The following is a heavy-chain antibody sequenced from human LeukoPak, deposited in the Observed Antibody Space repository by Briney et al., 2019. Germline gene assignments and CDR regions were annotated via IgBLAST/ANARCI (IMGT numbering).Heavy chain of an antibody. CDR2: IIPIFGTA. D-gene: IGHD6-13*01. CDR3: ARGLAAASAVTIDY. CDR1: GGTFSSYA. J-gene: IGHJ4*02. V-gene: IGHV1-69*13. Sequence: RASVKVSCKASGGTFSSYAISWVRPAPGQGLEWMGGIIPIFGTANYAQKFQGRVTITADESTSTAYMELSSLRSEDTAVYYCARGLAAASAVTIDYWGQGTLVTVSS.